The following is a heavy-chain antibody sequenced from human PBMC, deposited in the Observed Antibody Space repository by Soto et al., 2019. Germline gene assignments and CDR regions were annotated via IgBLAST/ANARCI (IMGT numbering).Heavy chain of an antibody. V-gene: IGHV1-69*13. D-gene: IGHD5-12*01. CDR3: ARYKGIVAIGAAFDY. J-gene: IGHJ4*02. Sequence: SVKVSCKASGGTFSSYAISWVRQAPGQGLEWMGGIIPIFGTANYAQKFQGRVTITADESTSTAYMELSSLRSEDTAVYYCARYKGIVAIGAAFDYWGQGTLVTVSS. CDR1: GGTFSSYA. CDR2: IIPIFGTA.